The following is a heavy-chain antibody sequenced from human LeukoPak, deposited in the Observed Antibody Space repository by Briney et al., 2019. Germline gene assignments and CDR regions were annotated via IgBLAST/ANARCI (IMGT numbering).Heavy chain of an antibody. V-gene: IGHV4-34*01. CDR3: ASPIAARRHAFDI. CDR1: GGPFSGYY. CDR2: INHSGST. D-gene: IGHD6-6*01. J-gene: IGHJ3*02. Sequence: SETLSLTCAVYGGPFSGYYWSWIRHPPGKGLEWIGEINHSGSTNYNPSLKRRVTISVDTSKNQFSLKLSSVTAADTAVYYCASPIAARRHAFDIWGQGTMVTVSS.